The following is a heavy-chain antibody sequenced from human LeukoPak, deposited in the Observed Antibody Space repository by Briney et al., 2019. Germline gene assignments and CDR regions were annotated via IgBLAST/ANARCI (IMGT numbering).Heavy chain of an antibody. Sequence: SVKVSCKTSGFTFTAFGISWVRQAPGQGLEWMGRIIPILGIANYAQKFQGRVTITADKSTSTAYMELSSLRSEDTAVYYCAKDLSSRGPAANSYWGQGTLVTVSS. V-gene: IGHV1-69*04. CDR1: GFTFTAFG. D-gene: IGHD2-2*01. J-gene: IGHJ4*02. CDR3: AKDLSSRGPAANSY. CDR2: IIPILGIA.